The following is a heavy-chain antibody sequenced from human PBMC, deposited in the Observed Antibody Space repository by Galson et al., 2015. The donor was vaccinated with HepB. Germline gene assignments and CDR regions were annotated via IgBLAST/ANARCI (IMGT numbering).Heavy chain of an antibody. Sequence: SLRLSCAASGFTFSSYWMHWVRQVPGKGLVWVSRIHSDGSSTKYADSVKGRFTISRDNAKNTLYLQMNSLRAEDTAVYYCAGYYYDSSAYGYQYFQHWGQGTLVTVSS. J-gene: IGHJ1*01. CDR3: AGYYYDSSAYGYQYFQH. D-gene: IGHD3-22*01. CDR2: IHSDGSST. CDR1: GFTFSSYW. V-gene: IGHV3-74*03.